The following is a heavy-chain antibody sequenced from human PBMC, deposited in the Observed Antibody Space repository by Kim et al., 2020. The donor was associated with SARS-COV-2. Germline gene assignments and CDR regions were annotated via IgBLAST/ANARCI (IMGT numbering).Heavy chain of an antibody. V-gene: IGHV3-48*02. Sequence: GGSLRLSCAASGFTFSSYSMNWVRQAPGKGLEWVSYISSSSSTIYYADSVKGRFTISRDNAKNSLYLQMNSLRDEDTAVYYCARDFLASRILVEIHYYYYGLVVWGQGTTVTVSS. CDR2: ISSSSSTI. CDR3: ARDFLASRILVEIHYYYYGLVV. J-gene: IGHJ6*02. CDR1: GFTFSSYS.